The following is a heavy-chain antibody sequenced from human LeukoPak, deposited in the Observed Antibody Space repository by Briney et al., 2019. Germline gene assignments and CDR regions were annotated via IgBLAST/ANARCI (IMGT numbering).Heavy chain of an antibody. CDR1: GFTFSSYW. CDR2: INSDGSST. V-gene: IGHV3-74*01. D-gene: IGHD3-9*01. Sequence: PGGSLRLSCAASGFTFSSYWMHWVRQAPGKGLVWVSRINSDGSSTSYADSVKGRFTISRDNAKNTLYLQMNSLRAEDTAVYYCGVLRYFDWLLFDYWGQGTLVTVSS. J-gene: IGHJ4*02. CDR3: GVLRYFDWLLFDY.